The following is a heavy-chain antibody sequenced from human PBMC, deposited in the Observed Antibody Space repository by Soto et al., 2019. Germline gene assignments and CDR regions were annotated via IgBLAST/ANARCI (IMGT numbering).Heavy chain of an antibody. V-gene: IGHV3-33*01. Sequence: QVQLVESGGGVVQPGRSLRLSCAASGFTFSSYGMHWVRQAPGKGLEWVAVIWYDGSNKYYADSVKGRFTISRDNSKNTLDLQMNSLRAEDTAVYYCARESIAAAVGAFDIWGQGTMVTVSS. D-gene: IGHD6-13*01. CDR1: GFTFSSYG. CDR2: IWYDGSNK. CDR3: ARESIAAAVGAFDI. J-gene: IGHJ3*02.